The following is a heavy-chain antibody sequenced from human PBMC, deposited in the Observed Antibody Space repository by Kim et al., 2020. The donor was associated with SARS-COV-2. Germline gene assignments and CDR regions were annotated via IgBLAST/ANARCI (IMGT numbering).Heavy chain of an antibody. CDR2: IYYSGST. CDR3: ARGRGYDLRIGWFDP. J-gene: IGHJ5*02. D-gene: IGHD5-12*01. Sequence: SETLSLTCTVSGGSISSYYWSWIRQPPGKGLEWIGYIYYSGSTNYNPSLKSRVTISVDTSKNQFSLKLSSVTAADTAVYYCARGRGYDLRIGWFDPWGQG. V-gene: IGHV4-59*08. CDR1: GGSISSYY.